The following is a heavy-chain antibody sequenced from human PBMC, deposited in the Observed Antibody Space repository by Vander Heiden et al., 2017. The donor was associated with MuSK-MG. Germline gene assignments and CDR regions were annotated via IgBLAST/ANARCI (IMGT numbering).Heavy chain of an antibody. J-gene: IGHJ4*02. CDR2: FDPEDGET. V-gene: IGHV1-24*01. D-gene: IGHD3-16*02. CDR1: GYTLPELS. Sequence: QVQLVQSGAEVKKPGASVKVACKVSGYTLPELSMHWVRHAPGKGLEWMGGFDPEDGETIYAQKFQGRVTMTEDTSTDTAYMELSSLRSEDTAVYYCATDLITFGGVIAPLAYWGQGTLVTVSS. CDR3: ATDLITFGGVIAPLAY.